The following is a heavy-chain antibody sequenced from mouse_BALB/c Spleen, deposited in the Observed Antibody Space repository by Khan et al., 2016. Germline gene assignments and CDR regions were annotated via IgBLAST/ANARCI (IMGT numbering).Heavy chain of an antibody. J-gene: IGHJ2*01. Sequence: EVELVESGGGLVKPGGSLKLSCAASGFTFSSHAMSWVRQTPEKRLEWVASISSGGTTFYPVSLKGRFTISRDNSSNIRYLRMRGLRSEDTAMYYGVGGVVRVVDYCDYWGQGTTRSVSS. D-gene: IGHD1-1*01. CDR1: GFTFSSHA. V-gene: IGHV5-6-5*01. CDR3: VGGVVRVVDYCDY. CDR2: ISSGGTT.